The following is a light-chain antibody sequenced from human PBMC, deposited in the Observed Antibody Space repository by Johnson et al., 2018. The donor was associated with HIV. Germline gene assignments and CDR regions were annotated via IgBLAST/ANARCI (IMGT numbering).Light chain of an antibody. V-gene: IGLV1-51*02. CDR1: SFNIGINF. Sequence: QFVLTQPPSVSAAPGQRVTISCSGSSFNIGINFVSWYQQVPGTAPKLLICESNKRPSGIPNRFSGSKSGTSATLGITGLQTGDEADYYCGTWDSSLSAFVVGTGTKVTVL. CDR3: GTWDSSLSAFV. J-gene: IGLJ1*01. CDR2: ESN.